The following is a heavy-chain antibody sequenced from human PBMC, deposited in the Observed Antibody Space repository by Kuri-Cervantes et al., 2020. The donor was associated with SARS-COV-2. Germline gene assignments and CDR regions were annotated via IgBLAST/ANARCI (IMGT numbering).Heavy chain of an antibody. Sequence: SETLSLTCTVSDGSISNYHWSWIRQPPGKGLEWIGYIYHSGSTNYNPSLNSRVTISIDTSKNQFALGLSTVTAADTAVYYCARGGTYYYDRSGFDWFDPWGQGTLVTVSS. CDR2: IYHSGST. D-gene: IGHD3-22*01. CDR1: DGSISNYH. J-gene: IGHJ5*02. CDR3: ARGGTYYYDRSGFDWFDP. V-gene: IGHV4-59*01.